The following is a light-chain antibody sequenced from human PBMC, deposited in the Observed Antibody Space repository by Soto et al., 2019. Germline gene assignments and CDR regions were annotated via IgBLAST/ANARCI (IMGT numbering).Light chain of an antibody. Sequence: IVLTQSPGTLSLSPGGRATLSCRASQTVTSSFLAWYQQKPGQAPRLLIYGASTRATGIPDRFSGSGSGTDFTLTISRLEPEDFAVYYCQQYGNSQYTFGQGTKVEIK. J-gene: IGKJ2*01. V-gene: IGKV3-20*01. CDR3: QQYGNSQYT. CDR1: QTVTSSF. CDR2: GAS.